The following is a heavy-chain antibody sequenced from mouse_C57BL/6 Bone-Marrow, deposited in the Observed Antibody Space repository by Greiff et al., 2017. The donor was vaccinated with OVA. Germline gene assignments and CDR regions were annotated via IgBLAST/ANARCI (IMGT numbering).Heavy chain of an antibody. Sequence: VQLVESGPGLVQPSQSLSITCPVSGFSLTSYGVHWVRQSPGKGLEWLGVIWSGGSTDYNAAFISRLSISKDNSKSQVFFKMNSLQADDTAIYYCARYDSGFAYWGQGTLVTVSA. D-gene: IGHD2-4*01. CDR2: IWSGGST. CDR3: ARYDSGFAY. V-gene: IGHV2-2*01. J-gene: IGHJ3*01. CDR1: GFSLTSYG.